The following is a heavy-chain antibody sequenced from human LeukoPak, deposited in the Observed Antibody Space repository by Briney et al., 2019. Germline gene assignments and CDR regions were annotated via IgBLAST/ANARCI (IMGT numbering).Heavy chain of an antibody. D-gene: IGHD5-24*01. CDR1: GGSISSYY. V-gene: IGHV4-59*01. CDR3: ARDVRRRDGYNYAEV. CDR2: ISYSGIN. J-gene: IGHJ4*02. Sequence: SETLSLTCTVSGGSISSYYWSWIRQPPGKGLEWIGYISYSGINNYNPSLKSRVTISVDTSKNHFSLKLTSATAADTAVYYCARDVRRRDGYNYAEVWGQGTLVTVSS.